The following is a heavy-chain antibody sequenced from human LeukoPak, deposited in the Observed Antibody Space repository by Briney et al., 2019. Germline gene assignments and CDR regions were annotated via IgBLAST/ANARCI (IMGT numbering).Heavy chain of an antibody. J-gene: IGHJ6*02. CDR3: ARVGTMVRGVMGDYYYGMDV. CDR2: ISAYNGNT. V-gene: IGHV1-18*01. Sequence: ASVKVSCKASGYTFTSYGISWVRQAPGQGLEWIGWISAYNGNTNYAQKLQGRVTMTTDTSTGTAYMELRSLRSDDTAVYYCARVGTMVRGVMGDYYYGMDVWGQGTTVTVSS. CDR1: GYTFTSYG. D-gene: IGHD3-10*01.